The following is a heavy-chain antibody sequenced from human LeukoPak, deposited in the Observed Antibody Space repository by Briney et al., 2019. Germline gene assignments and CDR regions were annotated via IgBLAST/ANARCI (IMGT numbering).Heavy chain of an antibody. Sequence: GGSLRLSCAASGFTFSSYVMSWVRQAPGKGLEWVSAISGSGGSTYYADSVKGRFTISRDNSKDTLYLQMNRLRAEDTAVYYCAAIATSNDAFDMWGQGTMVTVSS. CDR3: AAIATSNDAFDM. CDR1: GFTFSSYV. CDR2: ISGSGGST. V-gene: IGHV3-23*01. J-gene: IGHJ3*02. D-gene: IGHD2-2*01.